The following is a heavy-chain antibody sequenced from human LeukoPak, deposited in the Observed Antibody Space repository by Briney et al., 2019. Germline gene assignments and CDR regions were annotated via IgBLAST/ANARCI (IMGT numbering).Heavy chain of an antibody. V-gene: IGHV4-38-2*01. CDR3: ARHICPVAGTCWYFDL. CDR1: GYSISSGYY. Sequence: SETLSLTCAVSGYSISSGYYWGWIRQPPGKGLEWIGSIYHSGNTYYNPSLRSRVTISVDTSKNQFSLKLSSVTAADTAVYYCARHICPVAGTCWYFDLWGRGTLVTVSS. D-gene: IGHD6-19*01. J-gene: IGHJ2*01. CDR2: IYHSGNT.